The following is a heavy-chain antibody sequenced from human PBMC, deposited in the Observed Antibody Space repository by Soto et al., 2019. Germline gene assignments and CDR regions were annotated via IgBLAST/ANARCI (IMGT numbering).Heavy chain of an antibody. J-gene: IGHJ4*02. D-gene: IGHD6-13*01. CDR2: ISGSGGST. V-gene: IGHV3-23*01. CDR1: GSTFSSYA. Sequence: PGGSLRLSCAASGSTFSSYAMSWVRQAPGKGLEWVSAISGSGGSTYYADSVKGRFTISRDNSKNTLYLQMNSLRAEDTAVYYCAKENGYSSSWFEFDYWGQGTLVTVSS. CDR3: AKENGYSSSWFEFDY.